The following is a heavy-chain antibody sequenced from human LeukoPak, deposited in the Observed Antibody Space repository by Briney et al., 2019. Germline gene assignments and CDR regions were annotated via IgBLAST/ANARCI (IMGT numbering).Heavy chain of an antibody. V-gene: IGHV3-23*01. CDR2: ISGSGGST. Sequence: GGSLRLSCAASGFTFSSYAMSWVRQAPGKGLEWVSAISGSGGSTYYADSVKGRFTISRDNSKNTLYLQMNSLRAEDTAVYYCTRGLAAVYYYYYYMDVWGKGTTVTVSS. CDR3: TRGLAAVYYYYYYMDV. CDR1: GFTFSSYA. J-gene: IGHJ6*03. D-gene: IGHD6-13*01.